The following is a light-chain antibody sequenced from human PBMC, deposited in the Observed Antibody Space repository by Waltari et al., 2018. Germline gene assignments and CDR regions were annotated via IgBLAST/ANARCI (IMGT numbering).Light chain of an antibody. CDR1: SSEVGSYNL. CDR2: EVP. Sequence: QSALTQPASVSGSPGQSITISCTGTSSEVGSYNLLSWYQQHPGKGPKLMIYEVPKRPSGVSNRFSGSKSGNTASLTISGLQAEDEADYYCCSYAGSTTWVFGGGTKLTVL. V-gene: IGLV2-23*02. CDR3: CSYAGSTTWV. J-gene: IGLJ3*02.